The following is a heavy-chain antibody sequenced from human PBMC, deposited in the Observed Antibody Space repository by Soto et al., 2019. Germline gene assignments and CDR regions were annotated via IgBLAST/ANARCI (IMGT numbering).Heavy chain of an antibody. CDR1: GFTFSSYD. CDR3: ARGPPIVYSSSNGYFDL. J-gene: IGHJ2*01. D-gene: IGHD6-13*01. Sequence: EVQLVESGGGLVQPRGSLRLSCAASGFTFSSYDMHWVRQATGKGLEWVSAIGTAGDTYYPGSVKGRFTISRENAKNSLYLQMNSLRAEDTAVYYCARGPPIVYSSSNGYFDLWGRGTLVTVSS. CDR2: IGTAGDT. V-gene: IGHV3-13*01.